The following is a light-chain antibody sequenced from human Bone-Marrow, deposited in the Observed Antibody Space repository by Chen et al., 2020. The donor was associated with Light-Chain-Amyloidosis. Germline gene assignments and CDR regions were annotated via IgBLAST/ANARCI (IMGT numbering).Light chain of an antibody. CDR3: QVWERSSDRPV. J-gene: IGLJ3*02. CDR2: DDS. Sequence: SYVLTQPSSVSVAPGPKATIARGGNNIGSTSVHWYQQTPGHALLLVVSDDSDRPSGIPVRLSNYNAGNTATLTISRLEAVDETDYYCQVWERSSDRPVFGGGTKLTVL. CDR1: NIGSTS. V-gene: IGLV3-21*02.